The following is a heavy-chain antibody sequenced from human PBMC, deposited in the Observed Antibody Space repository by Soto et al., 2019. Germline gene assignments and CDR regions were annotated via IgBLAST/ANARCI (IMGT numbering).Heavy chain of an antibody. V-gene: IGHV1-46*01. CDR1: GYTFTSYY. Sequence: ASVKGACKASGYTFTSYYRRWLRNAPGQGHEWMGIINPSGGSTSYAQKYQGRVTMSRDTSTSTVYMELSSLRSEDTAVYYCARYYYDSSGYYFDYWGQGTLVTVSS. CDR2: INPSGGST. J-gene: IGHJ4*02. CDR3: ARYYYDSSGYYFDY. D-gene: IGHD3-22*01.